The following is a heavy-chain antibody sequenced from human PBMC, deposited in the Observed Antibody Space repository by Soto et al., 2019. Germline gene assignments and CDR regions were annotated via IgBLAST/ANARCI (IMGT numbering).Heavy chain of an antibody. Sequence: QVQLQESGPGLVRPSQTLSLTCTVSGASINSGGYYWSWIRQHPGKGLEWIGNFYNSGTTDSSPSLKSRVTISGDTSKNQFSLKLSSVTAADTAVYYCARVVRPWGSFAHWGQGTLVTVSS. J-gene: IGHJ4*02. V-gene: IGHV4-31*03. CDR2: FYNSGTT. D-gene: IGHD7-27*01. CDR3: ARVVRPWGSFAH. CDR1: GASINSGGYY.